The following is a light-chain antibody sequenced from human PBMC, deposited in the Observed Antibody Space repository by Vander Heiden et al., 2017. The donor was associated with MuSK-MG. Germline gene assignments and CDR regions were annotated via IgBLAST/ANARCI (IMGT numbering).Light chain of an antibody. V-gene: IGKV3-20*01. J-gene: IGKJ2*01. Sequence: DIVLTQSPGTLSLSPGERATLSCRASQSVDNTYLAWYQQRPGQAPRLLIYGASSRATGIPDRFSGSGSGTDFTLNISRLEPGDFAVYYCQLYGTSPPYTFGQGTQLEIK. CDR1: QSVDNTY. CDR3: QLYGTSPPYT. CDR2: GAS.